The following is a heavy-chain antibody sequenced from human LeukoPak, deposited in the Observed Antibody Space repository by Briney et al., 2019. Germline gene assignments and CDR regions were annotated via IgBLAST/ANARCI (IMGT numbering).Heavy chain of an antibody. V-gene: IGHV1-46*01. Sequence: GASVKASCKASGYTFTSYDINWVRQATGQGLEWMGIINPSGGSTSYAQKFQGRVTMTRDTSTSTAYMELSSLRSEDTAVYYCARTDIVARRAYYFDYWGQGTLVTVSS. D-gene: IGHD5-12*01. J-gene: IGHJ4*02. CDR3: ARTDIVARRAYYFDY. CDR2: INPSGGST. CDR1: GYTFTSYD.